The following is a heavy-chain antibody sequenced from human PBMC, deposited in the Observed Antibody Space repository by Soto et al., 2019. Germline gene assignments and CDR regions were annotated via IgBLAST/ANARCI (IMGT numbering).Heavy chain of an antibody. J-gene: IGHJ4*02. V-gene: IGHV3-15*07. D-gene: IGHD3-22*01. Sequence: SVSNAWMNWVRQAPGKGLEWVGRIKSKTDGGTTDYAAPVKGRFTISRDDSKNTLYLQMNSLKTEDTAVYYCTTLIGDYYEHDGEFDYWGQGTLVTVSS. CDR1: SVSNAW. CDR2: IKSKTDGGTT. CDR3: TTLIGDYYEHDGEFDY.